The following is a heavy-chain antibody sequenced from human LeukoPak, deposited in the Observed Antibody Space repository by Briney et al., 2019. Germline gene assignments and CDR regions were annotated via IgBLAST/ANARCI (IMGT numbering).Heavy chain of an antibody. CDR3: ARVEYSSGWYFDY. CDR2: IYHSGST. J-gene: IGHJ4*02. CDR1: GYSISSGYY. Sequence: KSSETLSLTCAVSGYSISSGYYWGWNRQPPGKGLEWIGSIYHSGSTYYNPSLKSRVTISVDTSKNQFSLKLSSVTAADTAVYYCARVEYSSGWYFDYWGQGTLVTVSS. V-gene: IGHV4-38-2*01. D-gene: IGHD6-19*01.